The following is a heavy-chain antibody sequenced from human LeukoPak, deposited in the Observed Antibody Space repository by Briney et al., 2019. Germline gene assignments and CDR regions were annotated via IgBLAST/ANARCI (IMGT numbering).Heavy chain of an antibody. CDR3: ARNSGSGSYYIYYYYYMDV. CDR1: GYTFTDYY. Sequence: SVTVSCKASGYTFTDYYMHWVRRAPGQGLEGMGWINPNSGGTNYAQKFQGRVTMTRDTSISTAYMELSRLRSDDTAVYYCARNSGSGSYYIYYYYYMDVWGKGTTITVSS. D-gene: IGHD3-10*01. V-gene: IGHV1-2*02. J-gene: IGHJ6*03. CDR2: INPNSGGT.